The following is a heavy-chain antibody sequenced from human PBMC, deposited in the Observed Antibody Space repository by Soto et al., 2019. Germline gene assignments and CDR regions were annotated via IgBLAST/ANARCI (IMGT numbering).Heavy chain of an antibody. V-gene: IGHV1-24*01. CDR3: ATLRKTTVAFDY. D-gene: IGHD4-17*01. CDR2: FDPEDGET. J-gene: IGHJ4*02. Sequence: GASVKVSCKVSGYTLTELSMHWVRQAPGKGLEWMGGFDPEDGETIYAQKFQGRVTITADKSTSTAYMELSSLRSEDTAVYYCATLRKTTVAFDYWGQGTLVTVSS. CDR1: GYTLTELS.